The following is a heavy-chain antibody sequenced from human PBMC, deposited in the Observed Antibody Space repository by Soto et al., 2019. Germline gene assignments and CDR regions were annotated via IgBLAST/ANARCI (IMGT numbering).Heavy chain of an antibody. V-gene: IGHV4-31*03. Sequence: QVQLQESGPGLVKPSQTLSLTCTVSGGSISSGGYYWSWIRQHPGKGLEWIGYIYYSGSTYYNPSLKSRVTISVDTSKNQFSLKPSSVTAADTAVYYCARGGRGYYYYMDVWGKGTTVTVSS. CDR2: IYYSGST. J-gene: IGHJ6*03. D-gene: IGHD1-26*01. CDR3: ARGGRGYYYYMDV. CDR1: GGSISSGGYY.